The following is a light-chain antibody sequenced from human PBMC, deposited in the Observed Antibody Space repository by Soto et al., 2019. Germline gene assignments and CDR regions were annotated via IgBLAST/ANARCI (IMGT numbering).Light chain of an antibody. CDR1: QSAGNF. J-gene: IGKJ4*01. CDR2: YIS. CDR3: QHYKTWPLA. Sequence: EIVMTQSPATLSVSPGETASLSCRASQSAGNFLAWYQQKPGQAPRLLIYYISTRATGIPARFSGSGSGTEFTLTISSLQSEDFAVYYCQHYKTWPLAFGGGTKVDI. V-gene: IGKV3D-15*01.